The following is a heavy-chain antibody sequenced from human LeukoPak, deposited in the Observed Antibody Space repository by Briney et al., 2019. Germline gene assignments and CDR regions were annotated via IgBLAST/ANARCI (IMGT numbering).Heavy chain of an antibody. Sequence: PSETLSLTCAVYGGSFSGYYWSWIRQPPGKGLEWIGEINHSGSTNYNPCLKSRVTISVDTSKNHFSLKLSSVTAADTAVYYCARERRITMVRGVIITGWFDPWGQGTLVTVSS. CDR2: INHSGST. J-gene: IGHJ5*02. V-gene: IGHV4-34*01. CDR1: GGSFSGYY. CDR3: ARERRITMVRGVIITGWFDP. D-gene: IGHD3-10*01.